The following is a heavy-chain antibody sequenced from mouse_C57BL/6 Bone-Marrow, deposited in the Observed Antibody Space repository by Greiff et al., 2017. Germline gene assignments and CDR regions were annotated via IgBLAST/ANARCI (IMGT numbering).Heavy chain of an antibody. V-gene: IGHV12-3*01. Sequence: VQRVESGPGLVKPSQSLFLTCSITGFPITSGYYWIWIRQSPGKPLEWMGYITHSGETFYNPSLQSPISITRETSKNQFFLQLNSVTTEDTAMYYCAGDRGYYGSSPWWYFDVWGTGTTVTVSS. CDR3: AGDRGYYGSSPWWYFDV. CDR1: GFPITSGYY. D-gene: IGHD1-1*01. CDR2: ITHSGET. J-gene: IGHJ1*03.